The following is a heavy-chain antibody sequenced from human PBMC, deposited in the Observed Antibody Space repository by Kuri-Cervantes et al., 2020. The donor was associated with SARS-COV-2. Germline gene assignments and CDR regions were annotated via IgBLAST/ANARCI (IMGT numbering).Heavy chain of an antibody. V-gene: IGHV4-34*01. CDR2: ISHSGST. CDR3: ARHTAVGATKGDAFDI. CDR1: GGSFSGYY. J-gene: IGHJ3*02. Sequence: ESLKISCAVYGGSFSGYYWSWIRQSPGKGLEWIGEISHSGSTYYNPSLKSRVTMSVDTSKNQFSLKLSSVTAADTAVYYCARHTAVGATKGDAFDIWGQGTMVTVSS. D-gene: IGHD1-26*01.